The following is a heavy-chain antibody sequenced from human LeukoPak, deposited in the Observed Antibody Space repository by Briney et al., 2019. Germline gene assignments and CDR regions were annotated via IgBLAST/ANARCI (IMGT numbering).Heavy chain of an antibody. V-gene: IGHV4-39*01. Sequence: PSETLSLTCTVSGGSISSSSYYWGWIRQPPGKGLEWIGSIYYSGSTYYNPSLKSRVTISVDTSKNQFSLKLSSVTAADTAVYYCAMTGGYSSGWYVKELIDYWGQGTLVTVSS. CDR2: IYYSGST. CDR3: AMTGGYSSGWYVKELIDY. D-gene: IGHD6-19*01. J-gene: IGHJ4*02. CDR1: GGSISSSSYY.